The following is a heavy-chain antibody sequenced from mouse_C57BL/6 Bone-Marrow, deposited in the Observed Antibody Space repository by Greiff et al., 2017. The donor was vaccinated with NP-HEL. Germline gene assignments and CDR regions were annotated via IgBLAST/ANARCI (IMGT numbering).Heavy chain of an antibody. CDR3: AINYWFAY. CDR1: GFNIKDYY. D-gene: IGHD1-3*01. CDR2: IDPEDGET. J-gene: IGHJ3*01. V-gene: IGHV14-2*01. Sequence: VQLKESGAELVKPGASVKLSCTASGFNIKDYYMHWVKQRTEQGLEWIGRIDPEDGETKYAPKFQGKATLTADTSSNTAYLQLSSLTSEDTAVYYCAINYWFAYWGQGTLVTVSA.